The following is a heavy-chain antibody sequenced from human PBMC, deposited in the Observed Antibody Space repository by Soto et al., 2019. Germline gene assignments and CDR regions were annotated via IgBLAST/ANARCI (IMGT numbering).Heavy chain of an antibody. J-gene: IGHJ2*01. Sequence: EVQLLESGRGLVQPGGSLRLSCAASGFTFSSYAMSWVRQAPGKGLEWVSAISGSGGSTYYADSVKGRFTISRNNSKNTLYLQMNSLRAEDTAVYYCAKVGGFGGYWYFYLWGRVTLVTVSS. D-gene: IGHD3-10*01. V-gene: IGHV3-23*01. CDR2: ISGSGGST. CDR1: GFTFSSYA. CDR3: AKVGGFGGYWYFYL.